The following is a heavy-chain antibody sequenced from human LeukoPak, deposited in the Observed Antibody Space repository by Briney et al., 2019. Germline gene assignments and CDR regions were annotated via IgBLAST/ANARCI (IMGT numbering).Heavy chain of an antibody. V-gene: IGHV4-31*03. CDR3: ARAPDEDSSGWYYFDY. CDR1: GGSISSGGYY. J-gene: IGHJ4*02. CDR2: IYYSGST. D-gene: IGHD6-19*01. Sequence: PSQTLSLTCTASGGSISSGGYYWSWIRQHPGKGLEWIGYIYYSGSTYYNPSLKSRVTISVDTSKNQFSLKLSSVTAADTAVYYCARAPDEDSSGWYYFDYWGQGTLVTVSS.